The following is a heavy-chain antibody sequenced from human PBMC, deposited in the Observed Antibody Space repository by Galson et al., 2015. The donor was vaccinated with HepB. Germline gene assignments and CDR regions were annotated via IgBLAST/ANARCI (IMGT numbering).Heavy chain of an antibody. Sequence: SLRLSCAASGFRFGLYGMDWVRQVPGKGLEWVAVISYDGTQKHHGDSVKGRFIISRDNSKNTLSLEMNRLRPEDAAIYYCAKGDKLGWSTHDAFHVWGPGTMVTVSS. J-gene: IGHJ3*01. V-gene: IGHV3-30*18. CDR1: GFRFGLYG. CDR3: AKGDKLGWSTHDAFHV. D-gene: IGHD3/OR15-3a*01. CDR2: ISYDGTQK.